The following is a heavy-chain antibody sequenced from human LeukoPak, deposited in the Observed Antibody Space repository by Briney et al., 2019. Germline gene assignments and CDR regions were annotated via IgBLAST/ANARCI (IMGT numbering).Heavy chain of an antibody. CDR3: ATKQWLAPPPDS. D-gene: IGHD6-19*01. V-gene: IGHV3-74*01. Sequence: GGSLILSCAASGFTFSKYWMLWVRQAPGKGLESVSRINTDGTVTTYADSVKGRFTVSRDNADNTMFLQMNSVRDEDTAVHYCATKQWLAPPPDSWGQGTPVTVSS. CDR1: GFTFSKYW. J-gene: IGHJ4*02. CDR2: INTDGTVT.